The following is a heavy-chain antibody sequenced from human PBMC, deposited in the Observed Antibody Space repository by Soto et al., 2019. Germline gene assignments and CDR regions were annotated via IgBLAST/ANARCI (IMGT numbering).Heavy chain of an antibody. CDR1: GFSCHGYD. Sequence: SGTXSLTCAFYGFSCHGYDWSWIRQPPGKGLEWIGEINHSGTANYNPTFRSRVSISVDTSKNQMYLQLSSVSAADTAVYYCAKGPQDGYYDSGTFYSSVTWGQGTLVTVSS. J-gene: IGHJ5*02. CDR2: INHSGTA. V-gene: IGHV4-34*01. D-gene: IGHD3-10*01. CDR3: AKGPQDGYYDSGTFYSSVT.